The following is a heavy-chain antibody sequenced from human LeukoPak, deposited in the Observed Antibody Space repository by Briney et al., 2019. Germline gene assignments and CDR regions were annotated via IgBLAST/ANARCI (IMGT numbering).Heavy chain of an antibody. Sequence: GGSLRLSCAASGFTFRSYWMNWVRQAPGKGLEWVANIKQDGSEKYYVDSVKGRFTISRDNAKDSLYLQMNSLRAEDTAIYYCARDKTYTSSADYWGQGTLVTVSS. CDR1: GFTFRSYW. CDR3: ARDKTYTSSADY. CDR2: IKQDGSEK. J-gene: IGHJ4*02. V-gene: IGHV3-7*01. D-gene: IGHD6-6*01.